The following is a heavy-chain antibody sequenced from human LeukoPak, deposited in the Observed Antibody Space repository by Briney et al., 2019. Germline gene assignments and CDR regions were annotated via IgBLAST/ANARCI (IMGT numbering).Heavy chain of an antibody. CDR1: GFTLSSYG. J-gene: IGHJ6*02. CDR2: IWYDGSNK. V-gene: IGHV3-33*01. CDR3: ARDLDGMDV. Sequence: PGRSLRLSCAASGFTLSSYGMHWVRQAPGKGLEWVAVIWYDGSNKYYADSVKGRFTISRDNSKNTLYLQMNSLRAEDTAVYYCARDLDGMDVWGQGTTVTVSS.